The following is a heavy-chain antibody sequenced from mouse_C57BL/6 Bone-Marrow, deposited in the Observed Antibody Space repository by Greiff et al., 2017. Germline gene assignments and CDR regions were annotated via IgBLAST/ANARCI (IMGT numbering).Heavy chain of an antibody. V-gene: IGHV1-50*01. CDR2: IDPSDSYT. D-gene: IGHD1-1*01. Sequence: QVQLQQPGAELVKPGASVKLSCKASGYTFTSYWMQWVKQRPGQGLEWIGEIDPSDSYTNYNQKFKGKATLTVDTSSSTAYMQLSSLTSEDSAVYYWARALYYGSTYYAMDYWGQGTSVTVSS. CDR3: ARALYYGSTYYAMDY. CDR1: GYTFTSYW. J-gene: IGHJ4*01.